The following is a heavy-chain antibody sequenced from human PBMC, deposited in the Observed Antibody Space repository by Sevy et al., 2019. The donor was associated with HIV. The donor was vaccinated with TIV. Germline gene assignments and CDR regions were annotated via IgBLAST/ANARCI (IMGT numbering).Heavy chain of an antibody. CDR2: INHNSGGT. J-gene: IGHJ4*02. D-gene: IGHD2-15*01. CDR3: ARGCSHGSCYWNY. V-gene: IGHV1-2*02. Sequence: ASVKVSCKASGYTFTGYYMHWVRQAPGQGLEWMGWINHNSGGTNYAQKFQGRITMTRDTCISTAYMELSRLGSDDTADYYCARGCSHGSCYWNYWGQGTLVTVSS. CDR1: GYTFTGYY.